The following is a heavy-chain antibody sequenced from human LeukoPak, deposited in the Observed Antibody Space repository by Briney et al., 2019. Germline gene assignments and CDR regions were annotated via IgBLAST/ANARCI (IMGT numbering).Heavy chain of an antibody. CDR2: IFPGDSDT. CDR3: ARRLTYDSRAYYCLDY. D-gene: IGHD3-22*01. J-gene: IGHJ4*02. V-gene: IGHV5-51*01. CDR1: GYSFTSYW. Sequence: GESLKISCKGSGYSFTSYWISWVRQKPGKGLEWMGIIFPGDSDTRYSPSLQGQVTISADTSISTAYLQWSSLKASDTAMYYCARRLTYDSRAYYCLDYWGQGTLVTVSS.